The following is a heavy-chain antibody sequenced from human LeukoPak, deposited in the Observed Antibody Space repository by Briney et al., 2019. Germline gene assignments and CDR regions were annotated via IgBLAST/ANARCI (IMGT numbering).Heavy chain of an antibody. CDR1: GYTFTSYG. D-gene: IGHD3-9*01. CDR2: ISAYNGNT. V-gene: IGHV1-18*01. Sequence: GASVKVSCKASGYTFTSYGISWVGQAPGQGLEWMGWISAYNGNTNYAQKLQGRVTMTTDTSTSTAYMELRSLRSDDTAVYYCAGDVGLRYFDWLLGGDYWGQGTLVTVSS. CDR3: AGDVGLRYFDWLLGGDY. J-gene: IGHJ4*02.